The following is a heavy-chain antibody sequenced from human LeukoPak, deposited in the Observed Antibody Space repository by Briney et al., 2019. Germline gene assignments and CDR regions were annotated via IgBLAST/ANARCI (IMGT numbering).Heavy chain of an antibody. J-gene: IGHJ5*02. Sequence: GGSLRLSCAASGFTFSSYSMNWVRQAPGKGLEWVSYISSSSTIYYADSVKGRFTISRDNAKNSLYLQMNSLRAEDTAVYYCARDVRYGDYAGWFDPWGQGTLVTVSS. CDR1: GFTFSSYS. CDR3: ARDVRYGDYAGWFDP. V-gene: IGHV3-48*04. D-gene: IGHD4-17*01. CDR2: ISSSSTI.